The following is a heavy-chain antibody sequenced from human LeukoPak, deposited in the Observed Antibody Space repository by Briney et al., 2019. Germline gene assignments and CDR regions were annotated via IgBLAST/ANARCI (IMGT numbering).Heavy chain of an antibody. D-gene: IGHD3-10*01. CDR3: ARDTYFGSGTYSDY. Sequence: GGSLRLSCVGSGFTFCNYEMNWVRQAPGKGLEWVSYISSTSGTIYYADSVKGRFTISRDNAKNSLYLQMNSLRAEDTAAYYCARDTYFGSGTYSDYWGQGALVTVSS. CDR1: GFTFCNYE. V-gene: IGHV3-48*03. J-gene: IGHJ4*02. CDR2: ISSTSGTI.